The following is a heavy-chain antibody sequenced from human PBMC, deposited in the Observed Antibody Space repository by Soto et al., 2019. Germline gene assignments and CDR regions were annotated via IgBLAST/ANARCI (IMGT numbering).Heavy chain of an antibody. CDR2: IKAYSGNT. J-gene: IGHJ4*02. D-gene: IGHD4-17*01. CDR3: AIADYGVDDY. V-gene: IGHV1-18*01. CDR1: GYTFPTST. Sequence: QLQLVQSGAEAKKPGASVKVSCKASGYTFPTSTISWVRQAPGQGLEWMGWIKAYSGNTNYAQKLQGRVTMTTDTSTNTAYMELRSLTTDDTAIYYCAIADYGVDDYWGQGTMVTVSS.